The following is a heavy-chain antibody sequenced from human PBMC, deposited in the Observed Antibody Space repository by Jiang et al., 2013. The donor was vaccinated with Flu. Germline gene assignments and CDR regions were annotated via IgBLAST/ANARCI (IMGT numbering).Heavy chain of an antibody. CDR1: GFTFSSYG. CDR2: IWYDGSNK. CDR3: ARDPLGYSYGYGDY. J-gene: IGHJ4*02. Sequence: VQLLESGGGVVQPGRSLRLSCAASGFTFSSYGMHWVRQAPGKGLEWVAVIWYDGSNKYYADSVKGRFTISRDNSKNTLYLQMNSLRAEDTAVYYCARDPLGYSYGYGDYWGQGTLVTVSS. V-gene: IGHV3-33*08. D-gene: IGHD5-18*01.